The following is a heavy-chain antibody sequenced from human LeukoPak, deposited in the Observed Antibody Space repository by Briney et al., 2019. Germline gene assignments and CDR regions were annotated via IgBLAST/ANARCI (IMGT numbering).Heavy chain of an antibody. D-gene: IGHD1-26*01. Sequence: SETLSLTCTVSGGSTSGNYWSWIRQSPGKGLEWLAYIYDSGTINYNPSLKSRATISIDRSKNQFSLKLSSVTAADTAVYYCARRKRGSYMIDYWGQGTLVTVSS. CDR2: IYDSGTI. J-gene: IGHJ4*02. CDR1: GGSTSGNY. V-gene: IGHV4-59*08. CDR3: ARRKRGSYMIDY.